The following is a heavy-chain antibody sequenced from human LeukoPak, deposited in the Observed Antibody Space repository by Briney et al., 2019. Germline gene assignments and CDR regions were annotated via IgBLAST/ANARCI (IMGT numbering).Heavy chain of an antibody. D-gene: IGHD2-2*01. CDR3: ARDPCSSTSCYLNYFDY. CDR1: GYTFTSYG. CDR2: ISAYNGNT. V-gene: IGHV1-18*01. Sequence: ASVKVSCKASGYTFTSYGISWVRQAPGQGLEWMGWISAYNGNTNYAQKLQGRVTMTTDTSTSTAYMELRSLGSDDTAVYYCARDPCSSTSCYLNYFDYWGQGTLVTVSS. J-gene: IGHJ4*02.